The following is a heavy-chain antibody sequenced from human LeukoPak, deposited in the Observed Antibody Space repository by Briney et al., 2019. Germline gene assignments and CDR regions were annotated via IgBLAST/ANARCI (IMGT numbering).Heavy chain of an antibody. Sequence: GESLKISCKSFEYNFPNYWIGWVRQMAGKGPEWMGIIYPGDSDTRYSPSFQGQVTISADKSINTAYLQWSSLKASDTAMHYCARLLIIGYYGSGPFDYWGHGTLVTVSS. J-gene: IGHJ4*01. CDR1: EYNFPNYW. CDR2: IYPGDSDT. CDR3: ARLLIIGYYGSGPFDY. D-gene: IGHD3-10*01. V-gene: IGHV5-51*01.